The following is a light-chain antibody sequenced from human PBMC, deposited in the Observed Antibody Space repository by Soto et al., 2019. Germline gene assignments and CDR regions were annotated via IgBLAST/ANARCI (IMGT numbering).Light chain of an antibody. CDR1: QGISSY. J-gene: IGKJ5*01. CDR3: QQYGSSPIT. Sequence: DIQLTQSPSFLSASVGDRVTITFRASQGISSYLAWYQQKPGKAPKLLIYAASTLQSGVPSRFSGSGSGTEFTLTISRLEPEDFAVYYCQQYGSSPITFGQGTRLEIK. V-gene: IGKV1-9*01. CDR2: AAS.